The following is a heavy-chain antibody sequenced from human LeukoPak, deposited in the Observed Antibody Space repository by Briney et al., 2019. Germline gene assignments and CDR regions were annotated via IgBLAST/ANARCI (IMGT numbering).Heavy chain of an antibody. J-gene: IGHJ3*02. V-gene: IGHV4-39*02. CDR1: GGSMINSGSY. D-gene: IGHD6-25*01. Sequence: PSEALSLICTDSGGSMINSGSYWAWIRQPPGQGLECIASVYYSGSTCYNPSLKGRVAISVDTSKRQFALQLSSVTAADRAVYYCAREERDHDTFDIWGPGAMVTVSS. CDR3: AREERDHDTFDI. CDR2: VYYSGST.